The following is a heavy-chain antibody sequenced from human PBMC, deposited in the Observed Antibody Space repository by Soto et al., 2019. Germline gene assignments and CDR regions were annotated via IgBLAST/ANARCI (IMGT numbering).Heavy chain of an antibody. CDR1: GGSISGSSYY. J-gene: IGHJ4*01. V-gene: IGHV4-39*01. CDR2: VQYSGST. CDR3: ASFSGATYGDYGGGINY. D-gene: IGHD4-17*01. Sequence: SETLSLTCTVSGGSISGSSYYWGWLRQPPGKGLECIGSVQYSGSTDYNPSLKRRVTISVYTSKNQFSLKLTSVTAADTAVYFCASFSGATYGDYGGGINYWGQGTLVTVSS.